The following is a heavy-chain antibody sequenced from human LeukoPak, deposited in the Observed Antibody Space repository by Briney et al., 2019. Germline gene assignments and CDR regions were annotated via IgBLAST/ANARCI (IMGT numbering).Heavy chain of an antibody. V-gene: IGHV6-1*01. CDR1: GDSVSINSAA. CDR3: ARSNNGWIDS. CDR2: TYFRSKWNN. J-gene: IGHJ4*02. D-gene: IGHD6-19*01. Sequence: SQTLSLTFAISGDSVSINSAAWNWIRHSPSRGLEWLGRTYFRSKWNNDYALSVKSRITINPDTSKNQFSLHLNSVTPEDTAVYYCARSNNGWIDSWGQGTLVTVSS.